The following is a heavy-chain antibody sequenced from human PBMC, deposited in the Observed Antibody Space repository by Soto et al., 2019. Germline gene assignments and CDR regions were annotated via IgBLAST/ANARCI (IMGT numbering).Heavy chain of an antibody. CDR2: IRSKPNNYAT. CDR3: TRHVWEDLATTFXY. CDR1: GFTFSGST. V-gene: IGHV3-73*01. D-gene: IGHD5-12*01. Sequence: GGSLRLSCAASGFTFSGSTMHWVRQASGKGLEWVGRIRSKPNNYATAYAASVKGRFTISRDDSKNTAYLQMNSLKTEDTAVYYWTRHVWEDLATTFXYWGQGTLVTVSS. J-gene: IGHJ4*02.